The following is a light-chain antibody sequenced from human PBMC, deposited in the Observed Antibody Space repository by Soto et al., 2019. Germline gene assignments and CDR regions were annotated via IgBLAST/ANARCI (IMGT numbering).Light chain of an antibody. CDR2: ATS. CDR1: QGVGGW. J-gene: IGKJ1*01. Sequence: IQMTQSPSSVSASVGDRVTMTCRASQGVGGWLAWYQQKPGKVPKLLIYATSSLQSGVPSRFSGSGSGTDFTLTISSLQPEDFATYYCQQSYSTPQTFGQGTKVDIK. CDR3: QQSYSTPQT. V-gene: IGKV1-12*01.